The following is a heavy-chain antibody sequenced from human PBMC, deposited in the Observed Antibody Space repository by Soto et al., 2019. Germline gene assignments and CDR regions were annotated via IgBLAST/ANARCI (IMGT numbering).Heavy chain of an antibody. Sequence: SVKVSCKASGGTFSSYAISWVRQAPGQGLEWMGGIIPIFGTANYTQKFQGRVTITADESTSTAYMELSSLRSEDTAVYYCAKDPLKDYDFWSGYGDPIYYHYGLAVWGQRTTVTGSS. D-gene: IGHD3-3*01. CDR2: IIPIFGTA. V-gene: IGHV1-69*13. J-gene: IGHJ6*01. CDR3: AKDPLKDYDFWSGYGDPIYYHYGLAV. CDR1: GGTFSSYA.